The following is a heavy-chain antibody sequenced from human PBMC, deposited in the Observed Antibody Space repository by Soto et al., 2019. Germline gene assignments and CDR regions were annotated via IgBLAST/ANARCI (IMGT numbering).Heavy chain of an antibody. CDR2: IVVGSGNT. V-gene: IGHV1-58*01. Sequence: QMQLVQSGPEVKKPGTSVKVSCKASGFTFTSSAVQWVRQARGQRLEWIGWIVVGSGNTNYAQKFQERVTITRDMSTSTAYMELSSLRSEDTAVYYCAADHLTYYYDSSGYYMGYWGQGTLVTVSS. CDR1: GFTFTSSA. CDR3: AADHLTYYYDSSGYYMGY. J-gene: IGHJ4*02. D-gene: IGHD3-22*01.